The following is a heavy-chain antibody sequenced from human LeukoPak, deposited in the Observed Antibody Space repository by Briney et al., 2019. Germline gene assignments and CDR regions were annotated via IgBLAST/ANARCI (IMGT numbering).Heavy chain of an antibody. CDR1: GGTFISSA. CDR2: IIPVLNIT. J-gene: IGHJ6*02. CDR3: ARDQGLTAPPPYGLDV. D-gene: IGHD5-18*01. Sequence: SVTVSCKTSGGTFISSAITWVRQAPGQGLEWMGRIIPVLNITTYAQKFQGSVTITADTSTSTVYMELSTLRSEETAVSYCARDQGLTAPPPYGLDVWGQGTTVIVSS. V-gene: IGHV1-69*04.